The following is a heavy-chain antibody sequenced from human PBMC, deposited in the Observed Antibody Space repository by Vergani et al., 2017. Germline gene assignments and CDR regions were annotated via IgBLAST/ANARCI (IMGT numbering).Heavy chain of an antibody. D-gene: IGHD4-17*01. CDR3: ARDRFDYGDYELDS. CDR2: LYTPGTA. Sequence: EVQLLQSEGAVVQPGGSLRLACAASGFTVSSYSMNWVRQAPGKGLQWVSILYTPGTADYAESVKGRFTVSRDDSKNVLYLQMTSLGAEDTAISFCARDRFDYGDYELDSWGQGTLVTVSS. J-gene: IGHJ4*02. V-gene: IGHV3-66*02. CDR1: GFTVSSYS.